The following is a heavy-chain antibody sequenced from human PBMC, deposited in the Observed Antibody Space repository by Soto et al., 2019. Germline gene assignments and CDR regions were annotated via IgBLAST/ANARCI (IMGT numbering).Heavy chain of an antibody. CDR3: ARDVGYCSGGSCSNFDS. V-gene: IGHV3-33*01. D-gene: IGHD2-15*01. Sequence: QVQLVESGGGVVQPGRSLRLSCAASGFTFSSYGMHWVRQAPGKGLEWVADIWYDGSNKYYADSVKGRFTISRDNSKNTLYLQMNSLRAEDTAVYYCARDVGYCSGGSCSNFDSWGQGTLVTVSS. CDR2: IWYDGSNK. CDR1: GFTFSSYG. J-gene: IGHJ4*02.